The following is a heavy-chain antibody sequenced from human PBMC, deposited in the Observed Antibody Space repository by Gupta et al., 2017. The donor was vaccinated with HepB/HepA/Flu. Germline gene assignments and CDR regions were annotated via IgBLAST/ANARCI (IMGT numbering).Heavy chain of an antibody. Sequence: QVQLQQWGAGLLTPSESLSLTCAVYGGSFSGYYWSWIRQPPGKGLEWIGEINHSGSTNYNPSLKSRVTISVETSKNQFSLKLSSVTAADTAVYYCARIRSRSSWHRDYYYYGMDVWGQGTTVTVSS. V-gene: IGHV4-34*01. CDR3: ARIRSRSSWHRDYYYYGMDV. J-gene: IGHJ6*02. CDR1: GGSFSGYY. CDR2: INHSGST. D-gene: IGHD6-13*01.